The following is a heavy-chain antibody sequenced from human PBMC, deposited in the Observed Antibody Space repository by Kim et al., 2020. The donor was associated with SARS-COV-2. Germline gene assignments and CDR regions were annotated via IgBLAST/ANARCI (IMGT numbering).Heavy chain of an antibody. J-gene: IGHJ4*02. CDR3: ARRYYGSGSSFDY. Sequence: YHPPLKRRVTISVDTSKNQFSLKRSSVTAADTAVYYCARRYYGSGSSFDYWGQGTLVTVSS. D-gene: IGHD3-10*01. V-gene: IGHV4-30-2*04.